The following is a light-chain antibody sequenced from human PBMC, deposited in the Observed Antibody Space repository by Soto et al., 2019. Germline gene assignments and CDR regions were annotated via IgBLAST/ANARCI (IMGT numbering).Light chain of an antibody. V-gene: IGLV2-8*01. Sequence: QSALTQPPSASGSLGQSVTISCTGTSRDVGGSNSVSWYRHHPGKAPKVMIYEVTTRPSGVPDRFSASKSGNTASLTVSGLQAEDEADYYCASSAGTFYVFGSGTKLTVL. CDR1: SRDVGGSNS. J-gene: IGLJ1*01. CDR3: ASSAGTFYV. CDR2: EVT.